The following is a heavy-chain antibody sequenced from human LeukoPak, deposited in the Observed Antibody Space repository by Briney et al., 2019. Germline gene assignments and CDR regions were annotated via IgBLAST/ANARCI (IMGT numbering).Heavy chain of an antibody. D-gene: IGHD2-2*02. J-gene: IGHJ4*02. CDR1: GGTLSSYA. V-gene: IGHV1-69*05. CDR3: ARGSPGVVVPAAISNYFDY. CDR2: IIPIFGTA. Sequence: SVKVSCKASGGTLSSYAISWVRQAPGQGLEWMGRIIPIFGTANYAQKFQGRVTITRNTSISTAYMELSSLRSEDTAVYYCARGSPGVVVPAAISNYFDYWGQGTLVTVSS.